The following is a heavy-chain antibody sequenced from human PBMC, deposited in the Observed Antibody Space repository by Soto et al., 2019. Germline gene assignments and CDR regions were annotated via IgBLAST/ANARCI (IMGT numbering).Heavy chain of an antibody. CDR2: ISSSSSTI. V-gene: IGHV3-48*02. Sequence: GGSLRLSCAASGFTFSSYSMNWVRQAPGKGLEWVSYISSSSSTIYYADSVKGRFTISRDNAKNSLYLQMNSLRDEDTAVYYCARGATARPRITIFGVVIRRTDYYYGMDVWGQGTTVTVS. CDR1: GFTFSSYS. J-gene: IGHJ6*02. CDR3: ARGATARPRITIFGVVIRRTDYYYGMDV. D-gene: IGHD3-3*01.